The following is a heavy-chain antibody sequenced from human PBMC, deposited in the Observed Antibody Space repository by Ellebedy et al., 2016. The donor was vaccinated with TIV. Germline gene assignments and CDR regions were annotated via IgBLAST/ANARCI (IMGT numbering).Heavy chain of an antibody. Sequence: SVKVSCXASGFTFTSSAVQWVRQARGQRLEWIGWIVVGSGNTNYAQKFQERVTITRDMSTSTAYMELSSLRSEDTAVYYCAADPLYSSTEGYYYYMDVWGKGTTVTVSS. D-gene: IGHD6-13*01. CDR2: IVVGSGNT. CDR1: GFTFTSSA. CDR3: AADPLYSSTEGYYYYMDV. V-gene: IGHV1-58*01. J-gene: IGHJ6*03.